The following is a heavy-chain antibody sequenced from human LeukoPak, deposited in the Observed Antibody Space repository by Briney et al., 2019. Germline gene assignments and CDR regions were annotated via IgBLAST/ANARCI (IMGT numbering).Heavy chain of an antibody. V-gene: IGHV4-4*09. Sequence: SSETLSLTCTVSGGSISSYYWSWIRQPPGKGLEWIGYIYTSGSTNYNPSLKSRVTISVDTSKNQLSLKLSSVTATDTAVYYCARHQYSSSRFDFWGQGTLVTVSS. CDR3: ARHQYSSSRFDF. CDR1: GGSISSYY. D-gene: IGHD6-13*01. CDR2: IYTSGST. J-gene: IGHJ4*02.